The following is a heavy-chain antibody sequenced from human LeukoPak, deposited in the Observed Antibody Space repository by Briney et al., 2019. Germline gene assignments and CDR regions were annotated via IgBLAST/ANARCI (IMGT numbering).Heavy chain of an antibody. J-gene: IGHJ4*02. V-gene: IGHV3-30*19. CDR1: GFTFSSYG. Sequence: PGGSLRLSCAASGFTFSSYGMHWVRQAPGKGLEWVAVIWYDGSNKYYADSVKGRFTISRDNSKNTLYLQMNSLRAEDTAVYYCARGAGYSYGADYWGQGTLVTVSS. CDR3: ARGAGYSYGADY. D-gene: IGHD5-18*01. CDR2: IWYDGSNK.